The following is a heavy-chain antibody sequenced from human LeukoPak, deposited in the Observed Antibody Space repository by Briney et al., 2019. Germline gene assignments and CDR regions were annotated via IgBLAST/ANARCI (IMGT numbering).Heavy chain of an antibody. J-gene: IGHJ3*01. V-gene: IGHV4-38-2*01. CDR3: ARVIVTATHVPDAFDL. D-gene: IGHD1-26*01. CDR1: GYSISAGYF. CDR2: VHHTGRD. Sequence: PSETLSLTCAISGYSISAGYFWGWIRQSPVKGLEWIGSVHHTGRDYYNPSLKSRVTIAIDTSKNHFSLNLTSVTAADTAVFFCARVIVTATHVPDAFDLWGQGILVTVSS.